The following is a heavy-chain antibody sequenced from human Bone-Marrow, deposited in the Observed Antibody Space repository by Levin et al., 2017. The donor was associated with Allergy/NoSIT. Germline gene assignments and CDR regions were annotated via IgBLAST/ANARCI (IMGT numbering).Heavy chain of an antibody. V-gene: IGHV4-31*03. CDR2: IYYSGST. J-gene: IGHJ4*02. CDR3: AREHASYFDY. D-gene: IGHD2-8*01. CDR1: GGSISSGGYY. Sequence: SETLSLTCTVSGGSISSGGYYWSWIRQHPGKGLEWIGYIYYSGSTYYNPSLKSRITISVDTSKDQFSLTLSSVTAADTAVYYCAREHASYFDYWGQGALVTVSS.